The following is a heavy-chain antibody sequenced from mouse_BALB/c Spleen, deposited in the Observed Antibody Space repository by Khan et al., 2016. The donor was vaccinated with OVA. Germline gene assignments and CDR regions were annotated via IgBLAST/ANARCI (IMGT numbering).Heavy chain of an antibody. CDR1: GFSLTNYG. CDR2: IWSDGST. V-gene: IGHV2-6-1*01. Sequence: QVQLKESGPGLVAPSQSLSITCTISGFSLTNYGVHWIRQPPGKGLEWLVVIWSDGSTTYNSALKSRLTISKDNSKSQVFLKRNMLQTDDTAMYFCARQPYYHYNIMDYWGQGTSVTVSS. D-gene: IGHD2-10*01. CDR3: ARQPYYHYNIMDY. J-gene: IGHJ4*01.